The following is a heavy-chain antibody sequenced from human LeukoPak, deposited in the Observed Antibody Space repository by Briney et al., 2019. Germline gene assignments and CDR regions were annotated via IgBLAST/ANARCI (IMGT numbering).Heavy chain of an antibody. D-gene: IGHD6-13*01. Sequence: ASVKVSCKTSGYTFTNYGISWVRQAPGLGLEWMGWISAYNGNTNYAQKVQGRVTMTTDTSTSTVYMELRSLRFDDTAVYYCAREEGAPIAAANIWGLGTKVTVSS. CDR2: ISAYNGNT. CDR3: AREEGAPIAAANI. V-gene: IGHV1-18*01. CDR1: GYTFTNYG. J-gene: IGHJ3*02.